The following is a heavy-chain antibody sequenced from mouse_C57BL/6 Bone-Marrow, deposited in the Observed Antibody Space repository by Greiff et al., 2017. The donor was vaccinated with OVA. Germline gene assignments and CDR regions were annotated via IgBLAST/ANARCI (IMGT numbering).Heavy chain of an antibody. Sequence: EVKLVESGGGLVKPGGSLKLSCAASGFTFSDYGMHWVRQAPEKGLEWVAYISSGSSTIYYADTVKGRFTISRDNAKNTLFLQMTSLRSEDTAMYYCVKDYYGSLAYWGQGTLVTVSA. D-gene: IGHD1-1*01. CDR2: ISSGSSTI. V-gene: IGHV5-17*01. J-gene: IGHJ3*01. CDR3: VKDYYGSLAY. CDR1: GFTFSDYG.